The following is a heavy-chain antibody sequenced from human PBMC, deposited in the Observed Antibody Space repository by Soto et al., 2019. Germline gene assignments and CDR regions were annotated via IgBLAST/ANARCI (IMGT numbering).Heavy chain of an antibody. CDR2: ISAYNGNT. D-gene: IGHD3-22*01. V-gene: IGHV1-18*04. J-gene: IGHJ4*02. CDR1: GYTFTSYG. Sequence: ASVKVSCKASGYTFTSYGISWVRQAPGQGLEWMGWISAYNGNTNYAQKLQGRVTISRDNSKNTLYLQMNSLRAEDTAVYYCAKDGYYYDSSGYYSDYWGQGTLVTVSS. CDR3: AKDGYYYDSSGYYSDY.